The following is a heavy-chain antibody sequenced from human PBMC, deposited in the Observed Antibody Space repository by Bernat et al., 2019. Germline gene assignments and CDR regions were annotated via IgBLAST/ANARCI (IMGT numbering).Heavy chain of an antibody. J-gene: IGHJ6*02. V-gene: IGHV3-21*01. Sequence: EVQLVESGGGLVKPGGSLRLSCAASGFTFSSYSMNWVRQAPGKGLEWVSSISSSSSYIYDADSVKGRFTISRDNAKNSLYLQMNSLRAEDTAVYYCARDFSGADYYYYGMAVWGQGTTVTVSS. CDR3: ARDFSGADYYYYGMAV. CDR2: ISSSSSYI. D-gene: IGHD6-19*01. CDR1: GFTFSSYS.